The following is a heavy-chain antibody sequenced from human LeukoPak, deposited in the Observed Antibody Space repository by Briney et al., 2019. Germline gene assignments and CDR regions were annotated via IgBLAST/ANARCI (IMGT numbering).Heavy chain of an antibody. J-gene: IGHJ6*03. V-gene: IGHV3-21*01. CDR3: ASMDSSSWYSKGYYYYMDV. Sequence: PGGSLRLSCAASGFTFSSYSMNWVRQAPGKGLEWVSSISSSSSYIYYADSVKGRFTISRDNAKNSVYLQMNSLRAEDTAVYYCASMDSSSWYSKGYYYYMDVWGKGTTVTVSS. D-gene: IGHD6-13*01. CDR1: GFTFSSYS. CDR2: ISSSSSYI.